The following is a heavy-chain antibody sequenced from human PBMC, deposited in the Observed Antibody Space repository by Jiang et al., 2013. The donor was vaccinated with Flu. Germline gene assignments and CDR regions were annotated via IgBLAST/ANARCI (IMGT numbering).Heavy chain of an antibody. CDR3: VSERQTGEVVFFAF. D-gene: IGHD3-3*01. V-gene: IGHV1-18*01. Sequence: GAEVKKPGASVKVSCKTSGYTFTTYGLSWVRQAPGQGLEWMGWISACYGSTNYAENLQGRVTMTRDTSTSTAYMELRSLRSDDTAVYYCVSERQTGEVVFFAFWGQGTLVTVSS. CDR2: ISACYGST. J-gene: IGHJ4*02. CDR1: GYTFTTYG.